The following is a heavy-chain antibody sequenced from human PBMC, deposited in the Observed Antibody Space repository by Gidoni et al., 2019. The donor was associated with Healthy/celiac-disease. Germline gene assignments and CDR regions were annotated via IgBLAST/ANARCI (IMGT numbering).Heavy chain of an antibody. V-gene: IGHV1-69*02. CDR3: ASSYYYDSSGYSKNWFDP. CDR2: IIPILGIA. CDR1: GGTFSSYT. J-gene: IGHJ5*02. D-gene: IGHD3-22*01. Sequence: QVQLVQSGAEVKKPGSSVKVSCKASGGTFSSYTISWVRQAPGQGLEWMGRIIPILGIANYAQKFQGRVTITADKSTSTAYMELSSLRSEDTAVYYCASSYYYDSSGYSKNWFDPWGQGTLVTVSS.